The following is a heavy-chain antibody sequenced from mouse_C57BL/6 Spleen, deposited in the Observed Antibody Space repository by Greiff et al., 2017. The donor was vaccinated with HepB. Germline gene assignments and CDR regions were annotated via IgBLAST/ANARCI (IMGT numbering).Heavy chain of an antibody. CDR3: TTGTTVVEGY. V-gene: IGHV14-4*01. D-gene: IGHD1-1*01. Sequence: VQLQQSGAEFVRPGASVKLSCTASGFNIKDDYMHWVKQRPEQGLEWIGWIDPENGDTEYASKFQGKATITADTSSNTAYLQLSSLTSEDTAVYYCTTGTTVVEGYWGQGTTLTVSS. J-gene: IGHJ2*01. CDR2: IDPENGDT. CDR1: GFNIKDDY.